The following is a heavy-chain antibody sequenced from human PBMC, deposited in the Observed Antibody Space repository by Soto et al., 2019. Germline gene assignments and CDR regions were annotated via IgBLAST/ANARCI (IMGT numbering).Heavy chain of an antibody. CDR3: ARGVVPAAMAWFYP. V-gene: IGHV3-21*01. CDR1: GFTFSSYS. J-gene: IGHJ5*02. CDR2: ISSSSRYI. Sequence: EVQLVESGGGLVKPGGSLRLSCAASGFTFSSYSMNWVRQAPGKGLEWVSSISSSSRYIYYADSVKGRFTISRDNAKNALYLQMNSLRAEDTAVYYGARGVVPAAMAWFYPWGQGTLVPVSS. D-gene: IGHD2-2*01.